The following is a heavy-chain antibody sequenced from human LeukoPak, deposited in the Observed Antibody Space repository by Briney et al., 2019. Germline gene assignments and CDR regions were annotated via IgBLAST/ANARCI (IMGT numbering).Heavy chain of an antibody. CDR1: GYTFTSYG. CDR3: ARELGGSYCDY. D-gene: IGHD1-26*01. V-gene: IGHV1-46*01. Sequence: ASVKVSCKASGYTFTSYGISWVRQAPGQGLEWMGVSNPTGGRTTYAQKFQGRVTMTRDTSTSTVYMELSRLRSEDTAVYYCARELGGSYCDYWGQGTLVTVSS. CDR2: SNPTGGRT. J-gene: IGHJ4*02.